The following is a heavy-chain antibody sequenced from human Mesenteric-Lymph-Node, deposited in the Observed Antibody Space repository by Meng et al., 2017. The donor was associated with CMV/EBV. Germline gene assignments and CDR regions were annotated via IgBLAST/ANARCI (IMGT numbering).Heavy chain of an antibody. CDR3: ARSSGVRFLEWLPRRWFDP. CDR2: INHSGST. V-gene: IGHV4-34*01. J-gene: IGHJ5*02. CDR1: GGSFSGYY. Sequence: SETLSLTCAVYGGSFSGYYWSWIRQPPGKGLEWIGEINHSGSTNYNPSLKSRVTISVDTSKNQFSLKLSSVTAADTAVYYCARSSGVRFLEWLPRRWFDPWGQGTLVTVS. D-gene: IGHD3-3*01.